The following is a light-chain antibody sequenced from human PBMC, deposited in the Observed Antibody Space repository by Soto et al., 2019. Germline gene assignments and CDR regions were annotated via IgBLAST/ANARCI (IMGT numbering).Light chain of an antibody. V-gene: IGLV2-8*01. CDR3: SSYTSSSTLV. CDR2: EVN. Sequence: QSVLTQPPSASGSPGQSVTISCTGTSSDVGGYNYVSWFQQHPGKAPKLIIHEVNQRPSGVPDRFSGSKSGNTASLTVSGLQAEDEGTYYCSSYTSSSTLVFGTGTKVTVL. J-gene: IGLJ1*01. CDR1: SSDVGGYNY.